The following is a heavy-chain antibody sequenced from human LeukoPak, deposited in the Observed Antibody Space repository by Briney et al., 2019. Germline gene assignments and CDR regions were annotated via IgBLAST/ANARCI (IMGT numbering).Heavy chain of an antibody. V-gene: IGHV4-34*01. J-gene: IGHJ4*02. CDR1: GGSFSGYY. CDR3: ARTHTALVRGGHYFDN. CDR2: INHSGST. Sequence: SETLSLTCAVYGGSFSGYYWSWIRQPPGKGLDWIGKINHSGSTDYNPSLKSRVTISVDTSKNQFSLKLNSVTAADTAVYYCARTHTALVRGGHYFDNWGQGPLVTVSS. D-gene: IGHD6-6*01.